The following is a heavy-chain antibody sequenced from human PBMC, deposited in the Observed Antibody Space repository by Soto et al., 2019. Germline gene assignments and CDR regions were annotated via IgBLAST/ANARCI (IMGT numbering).Heavy chain of an antibody. CDR3: GRNGQPLYYMGGLDV. Sequence: QGHLVQSGAEVKKPGASVKVSCKASGYTFTRYGIGWVRQAPGQGLEWMGWISGYNGDTNYAQNLQGRGTMALDPPTTTTEKRRRSLPSNAAAVYYRGRNGQPLYYMGGLDVWGQGTTVTVSS. J-gene: IGHJ6*02. CDR2: ISGYNGDT. V-gene: IGHV1-18*01. CDR1: GYTFTRYG. D-gene: IGHD1-26*01.